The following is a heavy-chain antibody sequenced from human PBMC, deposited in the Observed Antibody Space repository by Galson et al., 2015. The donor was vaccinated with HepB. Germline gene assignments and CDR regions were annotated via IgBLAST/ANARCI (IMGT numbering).Heavy chain of an antibody. CDR2: IKSKTDGGTT. Sequence: SLRLSCAASGFTFSSYGMHWVRQAPGKGLEWVGRIKSKTDGGTTDYAAPVKGRFTISRDDSENTLYLQMNSLKTEDTAVYYCTTYRPSSSGWSWGQGTLVTVSS. CDR1: GFTFSSYG. CDR3: TTYRPSSSGWS. D-gene: IGHD6-19*01. V-gene: IGHV3-15*01. J-gene: IGHJ5*02.